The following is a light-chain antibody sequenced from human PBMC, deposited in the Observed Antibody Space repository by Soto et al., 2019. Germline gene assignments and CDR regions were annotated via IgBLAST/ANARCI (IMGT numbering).Light chain of an antibody. Sequence: EIVLTQSPAILSVSPGERATLSCRASQSIGSDLAWYQQKAGQGPMLLIYGASTRATGMPATFSGSGSGTEFALTISRRQSEEFAVYYCQQYSEWPQGKFGQWTKV. V-gene: IGKV3-15*01. CDR1: QSIGSD. J-gene: IGKJ1*01. CDR2: GAS. CDR3: QQYSEWPQGK.